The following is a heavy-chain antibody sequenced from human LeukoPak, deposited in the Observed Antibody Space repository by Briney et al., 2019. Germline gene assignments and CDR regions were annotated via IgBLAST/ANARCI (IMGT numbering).Heavy chain of an antibody. V-gene: IGHV3-21*01. D-gene: IGHD1-14*01. CDR1: GFTFTTYS. CDR2: ISSTSSDI. J-gene: IGHJ4*02. CDR3: ARGRLFGRGRNPDSLYYLDY. Sequence: GGSLRLSCAASGFTFTTYSMNWVRQTPGKGLEWVSSISSTSSDIYYADSVKGRFTISRDDAKNSLYLQMNSLRAEDTAVYYCARGRLFGRGRNPDSLYYLDYWGQGTLVTVSS.